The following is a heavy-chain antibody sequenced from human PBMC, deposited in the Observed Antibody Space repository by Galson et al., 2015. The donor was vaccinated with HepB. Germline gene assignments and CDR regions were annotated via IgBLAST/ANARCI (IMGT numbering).Heavy chain of an antibody. Sequence: SVKVSCKASGYTFTSYDINWVRQATGQGLEWMGWMNPNSGNTGYAQKFQGRVTMTRNTSISTAYMELSSLRSEDTAVYYCACGRTGEGGYYYYCMDVWGKGTTVTVSS. J-gene: IGHJ6*03. V-gene: IGHV1-8*01. CDR2: MNPNSGNT. D-gene: IGHD7-27*01. CDR3: ACGRTGEGGYYYYCMDV. CDR1: GYTFTSYD.